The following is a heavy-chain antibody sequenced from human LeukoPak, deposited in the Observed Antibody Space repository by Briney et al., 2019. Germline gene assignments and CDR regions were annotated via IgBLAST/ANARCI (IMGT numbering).Heavy chain of an antibody. D-gene: IGHD3-9*01. V-gene: IGHV4-39*01. CDR2: IYYTGST. Sequence: PSETLSLTCTVSGGSISSSSYYWGWIRQPPGKGLEWIGSIYYTGSTFYNPSLKSRDTISVDTSKNQFSLKMSSVTAADTAVYYCARLGSDYDILTGYYSTYHFDYWGQGTLVTVSS. CDR1: GGSISSSSYY. J-gene: IGHJ4*02. CDR3: ARLGSDYDILTGYYSTYHFDY.